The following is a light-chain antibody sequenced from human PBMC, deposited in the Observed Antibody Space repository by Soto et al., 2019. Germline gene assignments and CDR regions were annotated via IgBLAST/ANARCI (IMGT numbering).Light chain of an antibody. CDR1: QDINSY. CDR2: AAS. J-gene: IGKJ4*01. CDR3: QQYNTYPLP. Sequence: DVQMTQSPSSLSASVGDRVTITCRASQDINSYLAWYQQKPGNAPKSLIYAASSLQTGVPSRFSGSESGTDFTLTISNLQPEDSATYYCQQYNTYPLPFGGGTKVEIK. V-gene: IGKV1D-16*01.